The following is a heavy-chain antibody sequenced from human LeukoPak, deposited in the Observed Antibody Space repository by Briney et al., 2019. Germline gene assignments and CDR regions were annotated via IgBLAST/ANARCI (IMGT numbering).Heavy chain of an antibody. CDR3: VRDHRSGLYSVYFDY. Sequence: GRSLRLSCAASVFTFSSCGMYWVRPAPGKGLERVAVIPYDGSNREFADSVRGRFTISRDHSKNTLYLQLNSQRAEDTAVYYCVRDHRSGLYSVYFDYWGQGTLVTVSS. J-gene: IGHJ4*02. V-gene: IGHV3-30*03. D-gene: IGHD6-19*01. CDR2: IPYDGSNR. CDR1: VFTFSSCG.